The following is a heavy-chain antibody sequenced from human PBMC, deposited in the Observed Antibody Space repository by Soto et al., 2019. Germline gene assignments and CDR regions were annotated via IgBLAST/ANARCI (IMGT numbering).Heavy chain of an antibody. D-gene: IGHD3-10*01. CDR1: GFSLTTSGVG. CDR2: IYWDDDK. J-gene: IGHJ6*02. Sequence: QITLKESGPTLVKPTQTLTLTCTFSGFSLTTSGVGVGWIRQPPGKALEWLALIYWDDDKRYSTSLKNRLTITKDTSRNQVVLTLIDLDPVDTATYYCAHKSLVPFGMDVWGQGTTVTVAS. V-gene: IGHV2-5*02. CDR3: AHKSLVPFGMDV.